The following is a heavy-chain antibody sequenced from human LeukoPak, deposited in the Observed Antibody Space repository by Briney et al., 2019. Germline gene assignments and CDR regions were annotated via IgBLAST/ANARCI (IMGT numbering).Heavy chain of an antibody. J-gene: IGHJ4*02. D-gene: IGHD1-20*01. CDR3: ARTNWNDYYFDY. Sequence: GASVKVSCKASGYTFTGYYIHWVRQAPGQGREWRGWINPNSGGTNYAQKFHGRATMTRDTSISTAYIELSRQKTDDTYLYYCARTNWNDYYFDYWGQGTLVTVSS. CDR2: INPNSGGT. CDR1: GYTFTGYY. V-gene: IGHV1-2*02.